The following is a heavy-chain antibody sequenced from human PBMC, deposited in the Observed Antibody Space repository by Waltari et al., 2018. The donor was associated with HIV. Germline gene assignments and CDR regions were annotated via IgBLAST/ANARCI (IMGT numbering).Heavy chain of an antibody. CDR2: INWNGGST. CDR3: ARDRSVRSYYWFDSYYFDY. V-gene: IGHV3-20*04. J-gene: IGHJ4*02. CDR1: GFTFDDYG. D-gene: IGHD1-26*01. Sequence: EVQLVESGGGVVRPGGSLRLSCAASGFTFDDYGMSWGRQAPGKGLGWVSGINWNGGSTGYADSVKGRFTISRDNAKNSLYLQMNSLRAEDTALYYCARDRSVRSYYWFDSYYFDYWGQGTLVTVSS.